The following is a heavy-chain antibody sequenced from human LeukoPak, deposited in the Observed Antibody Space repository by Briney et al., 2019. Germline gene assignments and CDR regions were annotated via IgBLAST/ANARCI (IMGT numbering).Heavy chain of an antibody. Sequence: ASVKASCKVSGYTITAYYMHWVRQAPGQGLEWMGWINPNSGGTDYAQKFQGRVTMTRDTSISTVYMELSRLRPDDTAVYYCARDGGGNQQLYWFTPWGQGTLVTVSS. J-gene: IGHJ5*02. D-gene: IGHD2-2*01. CDR2: INPNSGGT. CDR3: ARDGGGNQQLYWFTP. V-gene: IGHV1-2*02. CDR1: GYTITAYY.